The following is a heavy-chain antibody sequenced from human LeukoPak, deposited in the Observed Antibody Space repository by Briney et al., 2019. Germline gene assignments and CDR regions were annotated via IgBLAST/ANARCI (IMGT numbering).Heavy chain of an antibody. V-gene: IGHV1-3*01. Sequence: ASVKVSCKASGYTCTSYAMHWVRQAPGQRLEWMGWINAGNGNTKYSQKFQGRVTITRDTSASTAYMELSSLRSEDTAVYYCARAVAGRSYFDYWGQGTLVTVSS. CDR3: ARAVAGRSYFDY. CDR2: INAGNGNT. CDR1: GYTCTSYA. D-gene: IGHD6-19*01. J-gene: IGHJ4*02.